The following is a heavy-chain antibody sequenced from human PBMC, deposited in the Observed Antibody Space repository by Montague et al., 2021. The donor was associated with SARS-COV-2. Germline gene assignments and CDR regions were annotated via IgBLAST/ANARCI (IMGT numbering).Heavy chain of an antibody. CDR1: VFTFSSYA. V-gene: IGHV3-30-3*01. CDR3: SRDRRYYDSSVYPGVAYNWFDP. J-gene: IGHJ5*02. D-gene: IGHD3-22*01. CDR2: ISYDGSNK. Sequence: SLRLSCAASVFTFSSYAMHWVRQAPVKGLEWVAVISYDGSNKYYADSVKGRFTISRDNSKNTLYLQINSLRAEDTAVYYCSRDRRYYDSSVYPGVAYNWFDPWGQGTLVTVSS.